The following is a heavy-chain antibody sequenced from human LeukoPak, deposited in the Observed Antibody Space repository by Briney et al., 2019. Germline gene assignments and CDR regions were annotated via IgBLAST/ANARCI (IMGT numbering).Heavy chain of an antibody. CDR1: GFTFSIYS. Sequence: GGSLRLSCAASGFTFSIYSMNWVRQAPGKGLEWVSYHSSSSTTIYYADSVKGRFTISRDNAKNSLYLQMNSLRDEDTAVYYCARDSSNYYDSSGYYPYFDDWGQGTLVTVSA. V-gene: IGHV3-48*02. J-gene: IGHJ4*02. CDR2: HSSSSTTI. D-gene: IGHD3-22*01. CDR3: ARDSSNYYDSSGYYPYFDD.